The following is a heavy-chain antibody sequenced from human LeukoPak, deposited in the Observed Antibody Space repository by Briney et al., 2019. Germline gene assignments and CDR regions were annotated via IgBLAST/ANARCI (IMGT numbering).Heavy chain of an antibody. CDR2: ISYDGNTK. CDR1: GFTFSSYA. J-gene: IGHJ4*02. CDR3: ARDLYSGGSCSDY. V-gene: IGHV3-30-3*01. Sequence: PGGSLRLSCAASGFTFSSYAMHWVRQAPGKGLEWVTIISYDGNTKYSADSVKGRFTISRDNAKNSLYLQMNSLRAEDTAVYYCARDLYSGGSCSDYWGQGTLVTVSS. D-gene: IGHD2-15*01.